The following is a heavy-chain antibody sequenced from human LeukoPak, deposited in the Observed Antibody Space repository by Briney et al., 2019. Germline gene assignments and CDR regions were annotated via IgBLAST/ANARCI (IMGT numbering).Heavy chain of an antibody. D-gene: IGHD6-19*01. CDR2: ISSSSNYI. V-gene: IGHV3-21*01. CDR3: ARDPSSGWYLKGWFDP. CDR1: GGSISSSN. J-gene: IGHJ5*02. Sequence: ETLSLTCTVSGGSISSSNWWSWVRQAPGKGLEWVSSISSSSNYIYYADSVKGRFTISRDNAKNSLYLQMNSLRAEDTAVYYCARDPSSGWYLKGWFDPWGQGTLVTVSS.